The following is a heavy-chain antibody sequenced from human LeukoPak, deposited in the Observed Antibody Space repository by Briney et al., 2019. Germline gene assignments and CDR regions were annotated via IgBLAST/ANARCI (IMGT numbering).Heavy chain of an antibody. CDR1: GGSISSYY. CDR2: IYYSGST. J-gene: IGHJ5*02. D-gene: IGHD2-15*01. Sequence: SETLSLTCTVSGGSISSYYWSWIRQPPGKGLEWIGYIYYSGSTNYNPSLKSRVTISVDTSKNQFSLRLSSVTAADTAVYYCARGHRWSLVNWFDPWGQGTLVTVSS. V-gene: IGHV4-59*12. CDR3: ARGHRWSLVNWFDP.